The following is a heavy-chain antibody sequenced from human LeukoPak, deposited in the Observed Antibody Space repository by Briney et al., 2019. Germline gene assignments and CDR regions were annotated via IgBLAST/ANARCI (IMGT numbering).Heavy chain of an antibody. J-gene: IGHJ3*02. D-gene: IGHD3-3*01. CDR1: GFTFDDYG. CDR2: INWNGGST. Sequence: GGSLRLSCAASGFTFDDYGMSWVRQAPGKGLEWVSGINWNGGSTDYADSVKGRFTISRDNAKNSLYLQMDSLRAEDTALYYCAKDTGRPTDAITMEDNAFDIWGQGTMVTVSS. V-gene: IGHV3-20*04. CDR3: AKDTGRPTDAITMEDNAFDI.